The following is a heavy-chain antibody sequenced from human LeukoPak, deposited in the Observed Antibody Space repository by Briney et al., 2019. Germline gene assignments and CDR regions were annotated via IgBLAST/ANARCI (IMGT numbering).Heavy chain of an antibody. CDR1: ADSISGYY. V-gene: IGHV4-59*01. J-gene: IGHJ4*02. Sequence: PSETLSLTCTVSADSISGYYWTWIRQPPGKGLEWIGYIYYSGSINYNPSLKRRLTISVDTSKNQFSLKLSSVTAADTAVYYCARLRGNYFPDYWGQGTLVTVSS. CDR2: IYYSGSI. D-gene: IGHD4-11*01. CDR3: ARLRGNYFPDY.